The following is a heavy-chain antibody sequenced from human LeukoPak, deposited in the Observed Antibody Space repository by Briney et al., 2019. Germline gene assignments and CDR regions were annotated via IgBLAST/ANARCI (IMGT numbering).Heavy chain of an antibody. CDR3: ARHPYSGSYHFDY. CDR2: INPNSGGT. CDR1: GYIFTCYY. V-gene: IGHV1-2*02. Sequence: ASVTVSCKASGYIFTCYYMHWVRQAPGQGLEWMGWINPNSGGTNSAQKFQGRVTMTRDTSISTAYMELSRLTSDDTAVYYCARHPYSGSYHFDYWGQGTLVTVSP. D-gene: IGHD1-26*01. J-gene: IGHJ4*02.